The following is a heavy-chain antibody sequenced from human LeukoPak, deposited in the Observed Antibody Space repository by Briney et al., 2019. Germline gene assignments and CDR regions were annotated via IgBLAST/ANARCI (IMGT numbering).Heavy chain of an antibody. J-gene: IGHJ6*02. V-gene: IGHV4-59*08. CDR3: ATLNTHSSSWYWVYYGMDV. D-gene: IGHD6-13*01. CDR1: GGSISSYY. CDR2: IYYSGST. Sequence: PSETLSLTRTVSGGSISSYYWSWIRQPPGRGLEWVGYIYYSGSTNYTPSLQSRVTISVDTSTTQFSPKLSSVTAADTAVYYCATLNTHSSSWYWVYYGMDVWGQGTTVTVSS.